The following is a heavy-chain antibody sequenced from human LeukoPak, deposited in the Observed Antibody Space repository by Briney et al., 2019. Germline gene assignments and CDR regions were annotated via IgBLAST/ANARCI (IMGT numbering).Heavy chain of an antibody. V-gene: IGHV4-59*01. CDR2: IYYSGST. J-gene: IGHJ5*02. Sequence: PSETLSLTCTVSGGSISSYNWSWIRQPPGKGLGWVGYIYYSGSTNYNPYLKSRVTISVDTSKNQFSLKLSSVTAADTAVYYCARASGEGFRFDPWGQGTLVTVSS. CDR3: ARASGEGFRFDP. CDR1: GGSISSYN. D-gene: IGHD4-17*01.